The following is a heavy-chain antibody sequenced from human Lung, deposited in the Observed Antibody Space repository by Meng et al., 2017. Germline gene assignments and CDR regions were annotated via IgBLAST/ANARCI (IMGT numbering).Heavy chain of an antibody. CDR3: ARDIVVTFGELTTLDS. J-gene: IGHJ4*02. Sequence: QVHLVQSGAEVKKPGASVKVSCKASGYTFTNYAMHWVRQAPGQGLEWMGWINAGSENTEYSQKFQGRVTLNRDTSATTAYMELRSLKSEDTAIYYCARDIVVTFGELTTLDSWGQGTLVTVSS. CDR1: GYTFTNYA. V-gene: IGHV1-3*01. CDR2: INAGSENT. D-gene: IGHD2-21*01.